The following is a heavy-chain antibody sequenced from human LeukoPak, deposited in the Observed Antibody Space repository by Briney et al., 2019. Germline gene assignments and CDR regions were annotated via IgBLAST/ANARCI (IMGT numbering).Heavy chain of an antibody. CDR3: ARLRGAMTPVTSDFDC. Sequence: SETLSLTCTVSGGSISGSSYYWAWLRQPPGKGLEWIGSGFYSGSAYYNPSLKSRLTISVDTSKNQFSLDLSSVTAADTAVYYCARLRGAMTPVTSDFDCWGQGTLVTVSS. CDR1: GGSISGSSYY. D-gene: IGHD4-17*01. CDR2: GFYSGSA. V-gene: IGHV4-39*01. J-gene: IGHJ4*02.